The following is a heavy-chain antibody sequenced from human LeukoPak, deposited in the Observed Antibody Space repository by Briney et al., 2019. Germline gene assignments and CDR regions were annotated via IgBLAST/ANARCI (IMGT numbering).Heavy chain of an antibody. CDR3: ARHRGSSLFVDY. V-gene: IGHV3-53*01. CDR2: LYSGGAT. CDR1: GFTVSSDY. J-gene: IGHJ4*02. D-gene: IGHD1-26*01. Sequence: GGSLRLSCAASGFTVSSDYMSWVRQAPGKELQWVSILYSGGATYYADSVKGRFTISRDNSKNTLYLQMSSLRAEDTAVYFCARHRGSSLFVDYWGQGTLVSVSS.